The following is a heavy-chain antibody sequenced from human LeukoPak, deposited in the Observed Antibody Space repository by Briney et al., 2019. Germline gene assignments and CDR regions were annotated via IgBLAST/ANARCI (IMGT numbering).Heavy chain of an antibody. CDR1: GGSISSYY. V-gene: IGHV4-4*07. Sequence: SETLSLTCTVSGGSISSYYWSWIRQPAGKGLEWIGRIYTSGSTNYNPSLKSRVTISVDTSKNQFSLKLSSVTAADTAVYYCASQYSSSSTRAFDYWGQGTLVTVSS. CDR2: IYTSGST. D-gene: IGHD6-13*01. J-gene: IGHJ4*02. CDR3: ASQYSSSSTRAFDY.